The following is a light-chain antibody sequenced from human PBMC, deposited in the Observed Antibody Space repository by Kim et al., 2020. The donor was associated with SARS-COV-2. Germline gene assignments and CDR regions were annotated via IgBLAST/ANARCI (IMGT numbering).Light chain of an antibody. CDR1: HSISRC. CDR3: QQYNSYPIT. J-gene: IGKJ5*01. V-gene: IGKV1-5*01. Sequence: DIQMTQSPSTLSASVGDRVTITCRASHSISRCLGWYQQKPGKAPNLLMYEASTLESGVPSRFSGSGSGTEFTLTISSLQPDDFATYYRQQYNSYPITFGQGTRLEIK. CDR2: EAS.